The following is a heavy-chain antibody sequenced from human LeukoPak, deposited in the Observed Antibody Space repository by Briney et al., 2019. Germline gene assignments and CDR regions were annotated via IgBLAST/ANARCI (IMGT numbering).Heavy chain of an antibody. CDR1: GGSISSYY. CDR3: ARAEISSGSYYFDY. Sequence: SETLSLACTVSGGSISSYYWSWIRQPPGKGLVWIGYIYYSGSTNYNPSLKSRVTISVDTSKNQFSLKLSSVTAADTAVYYCARAEISSGSYYFDYWGQGTLVTVSS. CDR2: IYYSGST. V-gene: IGHV4-59*01. J-gene: IGHJ4*02. D-gene: IGHD6-19*01.